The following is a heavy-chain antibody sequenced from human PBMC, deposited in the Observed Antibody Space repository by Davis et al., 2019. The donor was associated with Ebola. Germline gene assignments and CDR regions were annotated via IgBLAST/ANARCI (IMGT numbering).Heavy chain of an antibody. CDR1: GDSVSSGG. J-gene: IGHJ6*04. CDR3: ARGWLRTGMDV. D-gene: IGHD5-12*01. V-gene: IGHV6-1*01. Sequence: LRLSCAISGDSVSSGGWNWVRQSPSRGLEWLGRTYYNSKWYNAYAVSVKSRITLNPDTSKNQFSLQLNSVTPEDTALYYCARGWLRTGMDVWGKGTTVTVSS. CDR2: TYYNSKWYN.